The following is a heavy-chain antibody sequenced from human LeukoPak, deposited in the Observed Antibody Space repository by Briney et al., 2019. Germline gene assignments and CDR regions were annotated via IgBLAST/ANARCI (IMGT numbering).Heavy chain of an antibody. V-gene: IGHV4-59*01. CDR1: GGSISSYY. Sequence: SETLSLTCTVSGGSISSYYWSWIRQPPGKGLEWIGYIYYSGSTNYNPSLKSRVTISVDTSKNQFSLKLSSVTAADTAVYYCAREKITMVRGVIIRGDWFDPWGQGTLVTVSS. CDR3: AREKITMVRGVIIRGDWFDP. D-gene: IGHD3-10*01. J-gene: IGHJ5*02. CDR2: IYYSGST.